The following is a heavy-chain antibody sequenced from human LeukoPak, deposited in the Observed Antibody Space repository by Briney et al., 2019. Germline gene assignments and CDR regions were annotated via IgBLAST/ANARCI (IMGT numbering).Heavy chain of an antibody. Sequence: SETLSLTCTVSGGSISSYYWSWIRQPPGKGLEWIGYIYYSGSTNYNPSLKSRVTISVGTSKNQFSLKLSSVTAADTAVYYCARAGIAVATFDYWGQGTLVTVSS. CDR1: GGSISSYY. J-gene: IGHJ4*02. CDR2: IYYSGST. V-gene: IGHV4-59*01. CDR3: ARAGIAVATFDY. D-gene: IGHD6-19*01.